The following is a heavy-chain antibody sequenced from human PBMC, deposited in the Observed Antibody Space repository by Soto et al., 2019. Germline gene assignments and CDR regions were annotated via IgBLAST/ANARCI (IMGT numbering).Heavy chain of an antibody. CDR2: IYYSGST. J-gene: IGHJ5*02. Sequence: SETLSLTCTVSGGSISSSSYYWGWIRQPPGKGLEWIGSIYYSGSTYYNPSLKSRVTISVDTSKNQFSLKLSSVTAADTAVYYCARLAGYCSSTSCQSNWFDPWGQGTLVTVSS. V-gene: IGHV4-39*01. D-gene: IGHD2-2*01. CDR1: GGSISSSSYY. CDR3: ARLAGYCSSTSCQSNWFDP.